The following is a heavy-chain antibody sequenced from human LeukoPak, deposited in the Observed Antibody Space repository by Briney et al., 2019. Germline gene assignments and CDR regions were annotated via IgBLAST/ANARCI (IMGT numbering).Heavy chain of an antibody. D-gene: IGHD6-19*01. CDR1: GFTFSSYS. Sequence: KSGGSLRPSCAASGFTFSSYSMNWVRQAPGKGLEWVSSISSSSSYIYYADSVKGRFTISRDNAKNSLYLQMNSLRAEDTAVYYCARVPGSSGWYGGDDYWGQGTLVTVSS. J-gene: IGHJ4*02. CDR3: ARVPGSSGWYGGDDY. CDR2: ISSSSSYI. V-gene: IGHV3-21*01.